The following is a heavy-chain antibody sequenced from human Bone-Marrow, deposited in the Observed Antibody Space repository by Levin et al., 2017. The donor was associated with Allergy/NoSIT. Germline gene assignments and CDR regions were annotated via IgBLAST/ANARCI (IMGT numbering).Heavy chain of an antibody. CDR3: AREEYSSSWYRVYLLRKQNHYYYDGMDV. CDR2: ISSNGGST. CDR1: GFTFSSYA. V-gene: IGHV3-64*01. D-gene: IGHD6-13*01. J-gene: IGHJ6*02. Sequence: GGSLRLSCAASGFTFSSYAMHWVRQAPGKGLEYVSAISSNGGSTYYANSVKGRFTISRDNSKNTLYLQMGSLRAEDMAVYYCAREEYSSSWYRVYLLRKQNHYYYDGMDVWGQGTTVTVAS.